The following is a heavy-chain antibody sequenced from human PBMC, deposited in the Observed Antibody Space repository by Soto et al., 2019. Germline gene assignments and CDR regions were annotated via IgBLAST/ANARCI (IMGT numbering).Heavy chain of an antibody. V-gene: IGHV1-69*01. CDR1: GGDFSTYA. CDR2: IIPIFRTP. J-gene: IGHJ6*02. CDR3: VRDSLVPAAADFFYGMDV. Sequence: QVQLVQSGAEVKKPGSSVKVSCKASGGDFSTYAISWVRQAPGQGPEWGGGIIPIFRTPTYAQKFQGTAPISADDSTSTAYMELNGLRSDDTAIYYCVRDSLVPAAADFFYGMDVWGQGTTVTVSS. D-gene: IGHD2-2*01.